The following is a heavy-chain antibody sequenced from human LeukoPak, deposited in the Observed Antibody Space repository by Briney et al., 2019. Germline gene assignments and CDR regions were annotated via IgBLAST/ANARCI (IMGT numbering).Heavy chain of an antibody. CDR2: IDPSDSYT. J-gene: IGHJ3*02. CDR3: ARHSGPLEALDI. Sequence: GKSLRISCKGPGYSFTSYWISWVRQMPGKGLEWMGRIDPSDSYTYYSPSFQGHVTISADKSISTAHLQWSSLKASDTAMYYCARHSGPLEALDIWGQGTMVTDSS. CDR1: GYSFTSYW. V-gene: IGHV5-10-1*01. D-gene: IGHD6-13*01.